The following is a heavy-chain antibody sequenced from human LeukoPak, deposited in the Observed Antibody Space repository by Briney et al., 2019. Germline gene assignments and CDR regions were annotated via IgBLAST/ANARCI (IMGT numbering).Heavy chain of an antibody. D-gene: IGHD3-16*02. CDR1: GGSISSYY. Sequence: SETLSLTCTVSGGSISSYYWSWIRQPPGKGLEWIGYIYYSGSTNYNPSLKSRVTISVDTSKNRFSLKLSSVTAADTAVYYCARGRRMITFGGVIVSGAFDIWGQGTMVTVSS. CDR2: IYYSGST. CDR3: ARGRRMITFGGVIVSGAFDI. J-gene: IGHJ3*02. V-gene: IGHV4-59*01.